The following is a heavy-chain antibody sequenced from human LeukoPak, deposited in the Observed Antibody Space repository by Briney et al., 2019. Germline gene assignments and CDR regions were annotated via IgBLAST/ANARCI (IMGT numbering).Heavy chain of an antibody. CDR1: XNXX. J-gene: IGHJ1*01. Sequence: GGSLRLSCAXXXNXXXXXXRQXXGKRLEWVSLIYSGDNTYYADSVKGRFTISRDNSKNTLYLQMNSLRAEDTAMYYCGGDWGFQHWGQGTLVTVSS. CDR3: GGDWGFQH. CDR2: IYSGDNT. V-gene: IGHV3-53*01. D-gene: IGHD2-21*02.